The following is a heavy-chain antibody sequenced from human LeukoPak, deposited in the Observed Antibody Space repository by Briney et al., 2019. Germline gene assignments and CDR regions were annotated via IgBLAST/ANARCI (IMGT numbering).Heavy chain of an antibody. Sequence: GGSLRLSCAASGFTFSSYAMSWVRQAPGKGLEWVSAISDSGSTTYYADSVKGRFTISRDNSKNTLYLQMNSLRAEDTAVYYCAKFGGSSWLHFEYWGQGTLVTVSS. D-gene: IGHD6-13*01. V-gene: IGHV3-23*01. CDR1: GFTFSSYA. CDR3: AKFGGSSWLHFEY. J-gene: IGHJ4*02. CDR2: ISDSGSTT.